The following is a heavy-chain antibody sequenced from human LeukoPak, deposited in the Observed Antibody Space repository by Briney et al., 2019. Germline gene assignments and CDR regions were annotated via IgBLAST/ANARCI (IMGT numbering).Heavy chain of an antibody. J-gene: IGHJ4*02. D-gene: IGHD3-22*01. CDR1: GGTFSSYA. CDR3: ARGGYYDSSGYLFFDY. V-gene: IGHV1-69*04. Sequence: ASVKVSCKASGGTFSSYAISRVRQAPGQGLEWMGRIIPIFGIANYAQKFQGRVTITADKSTSTAYMELSSLRSEDTAVYYCARGGYYDSSGYLFFDYWGQGTLVTVSS. CDR2: IIPIFGIA.